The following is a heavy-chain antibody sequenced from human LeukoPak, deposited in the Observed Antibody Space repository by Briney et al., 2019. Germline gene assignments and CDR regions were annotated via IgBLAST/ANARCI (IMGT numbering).Heavy chain of an antibody. J-gene: IGHJ4*02. V-gene: IGHV3-23*01. D-gene: IGHD3-3*01. Sequence: GSLRLSCAASGFTFINYAMSWVRQAPGKGLEWVSGISGSGGSTYYADSVKGRFTISRDNSKNTLYLQMNSLRAEDTALYYCAKGGWSAGYTVDCWGQGTLVTVST. CDR3: AKGGWSAGYTVDC. CDR2: ISGSGGST. CDR1: GFTFINYA.